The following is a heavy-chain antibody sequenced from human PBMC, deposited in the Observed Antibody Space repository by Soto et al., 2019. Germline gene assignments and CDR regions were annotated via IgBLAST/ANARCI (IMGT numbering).Heavy chain of an antibody. J-gene: IGHJ4*02. CDR1: GFSLSSGVG. V-gene: IGHV2-5*02. CDR3: AHRRGGYNWDDGYFDY. CDR2: AYWDDDN. D-gene: IGHD1-20*01. Sequence: QITLKESGPTLVKPTQTLTLTCSFSGFSLSSGVGVGWIRQPPGKPLEWLGFAYWDDDNRYSPSLKSRLTLTKDTSRSQVVLTMTNMAPVDTATYFCAHRRGGYNWDDGYFDYWGQGTLVTVSS.